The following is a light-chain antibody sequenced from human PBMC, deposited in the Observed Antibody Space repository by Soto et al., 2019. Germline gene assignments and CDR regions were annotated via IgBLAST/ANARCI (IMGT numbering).Light chain of an antibody. CDR2: EVI. CDR3: SSHTSGSTRV. J-gene: IGLJ1*01. CDR1: SSDVGGYDY. Sequence: QSVLTQPASVSGSPGQSIAISCTGTSSDVGGYDYVSWYQQQPDKAPKLMIYEVIKRPSGVSNRFSGSKSGNTASLTIPWLQSEDEADYYCSSHTSGSTRVFGTGTKVTVL. V-gene: IGLV2-14*01.